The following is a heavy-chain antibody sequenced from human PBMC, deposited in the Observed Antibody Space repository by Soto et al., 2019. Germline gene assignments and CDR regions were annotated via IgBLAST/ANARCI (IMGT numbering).Heavy chain of an antibody. CDR3: ARVESDRRTH. CDR1: GFTFNTYT. Sequence: GGTLRLSCAASGFTFNTYTFHWARQAPGKGLEWVTFISFDGYSKFYADSVKGRFTISRDNSKNTLYLQMDSLTTEDTAVYYCARVESDRRTHWGQGTQVTVSS. V-gene: IGHV3-30-3*01. J-gene: IGHJ4*02. CDR2: ISFDGYSK. D-gene: IGHD1-7*01.